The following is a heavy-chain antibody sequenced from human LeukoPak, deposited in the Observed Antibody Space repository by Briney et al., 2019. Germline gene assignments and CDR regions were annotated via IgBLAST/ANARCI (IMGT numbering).Heavy chain of an antibody. CDR3: VSFYETY. CDR2: INSDGSWT. CDR1: GFTFSSYG. Sequence: GGSLRLSCAASGFTFSSYGMHWVRQAPGKGLVWVSHINSDGSWTSYADSVKGRFTISKDNAKNTVYLQMSSLRPEDTAVYYCVSFYETYWGRGTLVTVSS. V-gene: IGHV3-74*01. D-gene: IGHD2/OR15-2a*01. J-gene: IGHJ4*02.